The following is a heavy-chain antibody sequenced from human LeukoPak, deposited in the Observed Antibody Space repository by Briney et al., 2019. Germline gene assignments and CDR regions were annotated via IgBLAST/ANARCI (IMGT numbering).Heavy chain of an antibody. J-gene: IGHJ6*03. V-gene: IGHV1-69*05. CDR2: IIPIFGTA. CDR3: ARGYETPEHYYYYMDV. D-gene: IGHD3-3*01. CDR1: GGTFSSYA. Sequence: GASVKVSCKASGGTFSSYAISWVRQAPGQGLEWMGGIIPIFGTANYAQKFQGRVTITTDESTSTAYMELSSLRSEDTAVYYCARGYETPEHYYYYMDVWGKGTTVTVSS.